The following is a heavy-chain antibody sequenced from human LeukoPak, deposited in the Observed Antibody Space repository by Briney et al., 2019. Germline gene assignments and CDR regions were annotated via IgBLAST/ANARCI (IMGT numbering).Heavy chain of an antibody. Sequence: SETLSLTCTVSGYSISSGYYWGWIRQPPGKGLEWIGSIYYSGSTYYNPSLKSRVTISVDTSKNQFSLKLSSVTAADTAVYYCARAGAVAGIFIYWGQGTLVTVSS. V-gene: IGHV4-38-2*02. D-gene: IGHD6-19*01. CDR3: ARAGAVAGIFIY. CDR1: GYSISSGYY. J-gene: IGHJ4*02. CDR2: IYYSGST.